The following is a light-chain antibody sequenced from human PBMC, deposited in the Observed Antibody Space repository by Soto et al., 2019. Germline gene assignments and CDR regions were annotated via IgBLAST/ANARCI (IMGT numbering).Light chain of an antibody. Sequence: HSALTQPPSASGTPGQMVTLSCSGSSSNTGSNTVNWYQQLPGTAPKLLIYSNNQRPSGVPDRFSGSKSGTSASLAISGLQSEDEADYYCAAWDDSLNGPYVFGTGTKVTVL. CDR2: SNN. V-gene: IGLV1-44*01. CDR3: AAWDDSLNGPYV. CDR1: SSNTGSNT. J-gene: IGLJ1*01.